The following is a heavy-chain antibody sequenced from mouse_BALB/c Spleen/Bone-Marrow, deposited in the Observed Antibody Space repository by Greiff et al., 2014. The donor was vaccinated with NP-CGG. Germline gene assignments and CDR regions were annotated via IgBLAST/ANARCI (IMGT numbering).Heavy chain of an antibody. D-gene: IGHD2-2*01. V-gene: IGHV3-6*02. CDR1: GYSITSGYF. CDR3: ESDGYHAYFAY. Sequence: ESGPGLVKPSQSLSLTCSVSGYSITSGYFWNWIRQFPGNKLEWMGYIGYGGHNNYNPSLKNRISITRDTSKNQFFLKLKSVTTEDTETYAGESDGYHAYFAYWGQGTTLTVSA. CDR2: IGYGGHN. J-gene: IGHJ2*01.